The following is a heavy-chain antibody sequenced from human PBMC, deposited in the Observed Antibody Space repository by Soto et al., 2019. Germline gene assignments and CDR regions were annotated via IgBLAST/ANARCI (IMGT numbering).Heavy chain of an antibody. CDR3: ARDGVLFRAGFDS. CDR2: ISTSGTST. Sequence: QIHLEESGGGLVKPGGSLRLSCTVSSFTFSNYYMAWIRQAPGKGLEWISYISTSGTSTFYADSVKGRFTISRDNAMNSLFLQMNSLGVEDTAVYFCARDGVLFRAGFDSWGQGTLVTVAS. D-gene: IGHD3-16*01. V-gene: IGHV3-11*01. CDR1: SFTFSNYY. J-gene: IGHJ4*02.